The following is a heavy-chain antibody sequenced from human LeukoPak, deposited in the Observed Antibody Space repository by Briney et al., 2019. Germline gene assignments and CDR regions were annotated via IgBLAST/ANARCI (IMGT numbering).Heavy chain of an antibody. CDR2: INPNSGGT. Sequence: GASVKVSCKASGYTFTGYYMHWVRQAPGQGLEWMGWINPNSGGTNYAQKFQGRVTMTRDTSISTAYMELSRLRSDDTAVYYCARDRATYCSSTSCYEDNWFDPWGQGTLVTVSS. CDR1: GYTFTGYY. J-gene: IGHJ5*02. D-gene: IGHD2-2*01. CDR3: ARDRATYCSSTSCYEDNWFDP. V-gene: IGHV1-2*02.